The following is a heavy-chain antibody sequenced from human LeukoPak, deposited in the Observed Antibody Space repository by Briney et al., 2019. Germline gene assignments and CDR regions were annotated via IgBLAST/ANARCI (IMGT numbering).Heavy chain of an antibody. J-gene: IGHJ6*03. V-gene: IGHV3-9*01. Sequence: GGSLRLSCAASGFTFDDYAMHWVRQAPGKGLEWVSGISWNSGSIGYADSVKGRFTISRDNAKNSLYLQMNSLRAEDTAVYYCARDDGTLPYYYMDVWGKGTTVTVSS. CDR3: ARDDGTLPYYYMDV. CDR2: ISWNSGSI. CDR1: GFTFDDYA.